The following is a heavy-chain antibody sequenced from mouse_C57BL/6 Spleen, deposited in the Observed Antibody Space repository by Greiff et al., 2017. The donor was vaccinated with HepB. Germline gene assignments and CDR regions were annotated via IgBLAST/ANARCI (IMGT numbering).Heavy chain of an antibody. Sequence: VQLQQSGAELVRPGTLVKVSCKASGYTFTSYWMHWVKQRPIQGLEWIGNIDPSDSETHYNQKFKDKATLTVDKSSSTAYMQLSSLTSEDSAVYYCARSGMVTGYYYAMDYWGQGTSVTVSS. D-gene: IGHD2-2*01. CDR2: IDPSDSET. J-gene: IGHJ4*01. CDR1: GYTFTSYW. CDR3: ARSGMVTGYYYAMDY. V-gene: IGHV1-52*01.